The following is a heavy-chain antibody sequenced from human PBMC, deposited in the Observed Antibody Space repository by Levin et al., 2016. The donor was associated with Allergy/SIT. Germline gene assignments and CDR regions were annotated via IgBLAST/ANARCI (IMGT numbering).Heavy chain of an antibody. D-gene: IGHD3-22*01. CDR1: GYTFTGYY. V-gene: IGHV1-2*04. CDR2: INPNSGGT. CDR3: ARAARRHYDSSGYYYSVENYGMDV. J-gene: IGHJ6*02. Sequence: ASVKVSCKASGYTFTGYYMHWVRQAPGQGLEWMGWINPNSGGTNYAQKFQGWVTMTRDTSISTAYMELSRLRSDDTAVYYCARAARRHYDSSGYYYSVENYGMDVWGQGTTVTVSS.